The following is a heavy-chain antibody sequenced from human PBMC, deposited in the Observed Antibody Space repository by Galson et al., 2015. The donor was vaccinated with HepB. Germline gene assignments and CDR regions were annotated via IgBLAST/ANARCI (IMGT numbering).Heavy chain of an antibody. CDR3: ARADLPPMATTNHFDY. D-gene: IGHD5-24*01. CDR1: GFTFSSYW. Sequence: SLRLSCAASGFTFSSYWMSWVRQAPGKGLEWVANIKQDGSEKYYVDSVKGRFTISRDNAKNSLYLQMNSLRAEDTAVYYCARADLPPMATTNHFDYWGQGTLVTVSS. J-gene: IGHJ4*02. CDR2: IKQDGSEK. V-gene: IGHV3-7*03.